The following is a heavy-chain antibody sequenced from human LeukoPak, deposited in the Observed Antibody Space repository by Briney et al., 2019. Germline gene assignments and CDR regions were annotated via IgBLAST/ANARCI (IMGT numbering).Heavy chain of an antibody. D-gene: IGHD5-18*01. Sequence: SETLSLTCAVSGYSISSGYYWGWIRQLPGEGLEWIGSIYHSGSTYYNPSLKSRVTISVDTSKNQFSLKLSSVTAADTAVYYCARLGYSYGSDWYFDFWGRGTLVTVSS. J-gene: IGHJ2*01. V-gene: IGHV4-38-2*01. CDR2: IYHSGST. CDR1: GYSISSGYY. CDR3: ARLGYSYGSDWYFDF.